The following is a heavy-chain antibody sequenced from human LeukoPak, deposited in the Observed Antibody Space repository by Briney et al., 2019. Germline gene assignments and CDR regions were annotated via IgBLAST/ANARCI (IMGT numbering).Heavy chain of an antibody. J-gene: IGHJ4*02. CDR3: ARSGAVAAFDY. Sequence: SETLSLTCTVSGGSISSYYWSWIRQPPGKGLEWIGYIYYSGSTYYNPSLKSRVTISVDTSKNQFSLKLSSVTAADTAVYYCARSGAVAAFDYWGQGTLVTVSS. V-gene: IGHV4-59*12. CDR2: IYYSGST. CDR1: GGSISSYY. D-gene: IGHD6-19*01.